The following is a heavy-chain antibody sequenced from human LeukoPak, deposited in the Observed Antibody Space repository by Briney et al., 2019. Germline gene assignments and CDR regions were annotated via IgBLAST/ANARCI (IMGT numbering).Heavy chain of an antibody. CDR3: ATIVATSPGY. CDR2: VSSSSSI. J-gene: IGHJ4*02. CDR1: GFTFSSYS. V-gene: IGHV3-21*01. D-gene: IGHD5-12*01. Sequence: GGSLRLSCAASGFTFSSYSMNWVRQAPGKGLEWVSSVSSSSSINNADSVNGRFTISRDNAKNSLYLQMNSLRAEDTAVYYCATIVATSPGYWGQGTLVTVSS.